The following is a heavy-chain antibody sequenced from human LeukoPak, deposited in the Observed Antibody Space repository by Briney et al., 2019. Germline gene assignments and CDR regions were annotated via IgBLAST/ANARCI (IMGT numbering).Heavy chain of an antibody. CDR2: IYTSGST. CDR3: ARHVSTSESENFDY. Sequence: SETLSLTCTVSGVSISSYYWSWIRLPPGKGLEWIGYIYTSGSTNHNPSLKSRVTISVDTSKNQFSLKLSSVTAADTAVYYCARHVSTSESENFDYWGQGTLVTVSS. V-gene: IGHV4-4*09. D-gene: IGHD3-10*02. J-gene: IGHJ4*02. CDR1: GVSISSYY.